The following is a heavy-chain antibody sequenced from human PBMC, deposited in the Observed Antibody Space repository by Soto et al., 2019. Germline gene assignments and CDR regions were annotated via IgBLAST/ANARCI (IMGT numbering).Heavy chain of an antibody. J-gene: IGHJ4*02. CDR3: ARSVSDYFDY. CDR1: GFTFSVYY. D-gene: IGHD3-3*01. V-gene: IGHV3-72*01. Sequence: EVQLVESGGGLVQPGGSLRLSCAASGFTFSVYYMDWVRQAPGKGLEWVGRSRNKASSYTTEYAASVQGRFTISRDESKSSLYLQKDRLKSEDTAVYYCARSVSDYFDYWGQGTLVTVSS. CDR2: SRNKASSYTT.